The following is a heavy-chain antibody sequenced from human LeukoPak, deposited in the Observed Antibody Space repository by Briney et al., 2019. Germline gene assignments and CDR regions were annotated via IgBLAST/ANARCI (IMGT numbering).Heavy chain of an antibody. CDR1: GFTISNAW. D-gene: IGHD5-24*01. J-gene: IGHJ4*02. V-gene: IGHV3-15*01. CDR2: IKSKTVGGTP. Sequence: PGGSLRLSCEASGFTISNAWMSWVRQTPGKGLEWVGRIKSKTVGGTPDYAAPVKGRFTISRDDSEHTLYLQMNSLRVEDTAVYYCARDYKYAFDNWGQGTLVTVSS. CDR3: ARDYKYAFDN.